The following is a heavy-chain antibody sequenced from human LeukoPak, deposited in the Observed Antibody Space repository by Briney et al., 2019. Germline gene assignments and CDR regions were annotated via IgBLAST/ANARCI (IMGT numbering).Heavy chain of an antibody. CDR1: GYSFTNYW. V-gene: IGHV5-51*01. J-gene: IGHJ4*02. CDR3: ARRMTRGVITSPFDS. Sequence: GESLKISCKGSGYSFTNYWIGWVRQMPGKGLELMGLIYPGDSDTTYSPSFQGQVTISADKSISTAYLQWSSLKASDTAMYYCARRMTRGVITSPFDSWGQGILVSVSS. D-gene: IGHD3-10*01. CDR2: IYPGDSDT.